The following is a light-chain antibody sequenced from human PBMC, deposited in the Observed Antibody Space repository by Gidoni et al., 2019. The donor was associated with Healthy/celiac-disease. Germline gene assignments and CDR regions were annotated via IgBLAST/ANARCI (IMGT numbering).Light chain of an antibody. CDR1: QSISSY. J-gene: IGKJ1*01. Sequence: DIQMTQSPSSLSASVGDRVTITCRASQSISSYLNWYQQNPWKAPKLLIYAASSLQSGVPSRFSGSGSGTDFTLTIISLPPEDFATYYCQQSYSTWTFGQGTKVDIK. CDR3: QQSYSTWT. CDR2: AAS. V-gene: IGKV1-39*01.